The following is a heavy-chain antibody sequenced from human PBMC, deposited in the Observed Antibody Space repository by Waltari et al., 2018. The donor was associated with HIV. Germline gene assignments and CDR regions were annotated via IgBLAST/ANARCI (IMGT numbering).Heavy chain of an antibody. J-gene: IGHJ5*02. CDR2: LYYTGTT. D-gene: IGHD3-3*01. V-gene: IGHV4-39*01. Sequence: QLQLQESGPGLVKPSETLSLTCNVSGGSITSSSDYWAWIRQPPGKDVEWIGSLYYTGTTHYNPSLKSRVTISVDTSKNRFSLKLNSVTAADTAVYYCARLPDTPGVTWGRWFDRWGQGTLVTVSS. CDR3: ARLPDTPGVTWGRWFDR. CDR1: GGSITSSSDY.